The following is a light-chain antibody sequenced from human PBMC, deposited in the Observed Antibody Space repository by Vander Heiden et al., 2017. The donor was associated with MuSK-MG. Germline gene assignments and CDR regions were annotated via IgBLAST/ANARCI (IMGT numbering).Light chain of an antibody. V-gene: IGKV1-39*01. CDR1: QRISTY. Sequence: DIQMTQSPSSLSASVGDRVTITCRAGQRISTYLSWYQQRPGKPPKLLIYPASSLQSGVPSRFSGSGSGTDFTLTISSLQPEDFATYYCQQSDSTPYTFGQGTELEIK. J-gene: IGKJ2*01. CDR2: PAS. CDR3: QQSDSTPYT.